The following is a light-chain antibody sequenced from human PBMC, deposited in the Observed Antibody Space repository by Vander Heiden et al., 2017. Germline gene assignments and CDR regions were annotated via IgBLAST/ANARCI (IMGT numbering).Light chain of an antibody. CDR2: KAS. J-gene: IGKJ1*01. V-gene: IGKV1-5*03. Sequence: DIQMTQSPSTLSPSAGDRVTITCRASQSISNWLAWYQQKPGKAPKLLIYKASSLESGVPSRFSGSGSGTEFTLTISSLQPDDFATYYCQQYNSWTFGQGTKVEI. CDR3: QQYNSWT. CDR1: QSISNW.